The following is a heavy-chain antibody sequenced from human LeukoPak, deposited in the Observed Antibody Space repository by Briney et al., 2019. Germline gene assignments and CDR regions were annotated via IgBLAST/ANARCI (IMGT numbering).Heavy chain of an antibody. D-gene: IGHD3-10*01. Sequence: PGGSLRLSCAASGFTFSSYSMNWVRQAPRKGLEWVSSISSSSSYIYYADSVKGRFTISRDNAKNSLYLQMNSLRAEDTAVYYCARVFVSGSSYGMDVWGQGTTVTVSS. CDR3: ARVFVSGSSYGMDV. CDR1: GFTFSSYS. J-gene: IGHJ6*02. CDR2: ISSSSSYI. V-gene: IGHV3-21*01.